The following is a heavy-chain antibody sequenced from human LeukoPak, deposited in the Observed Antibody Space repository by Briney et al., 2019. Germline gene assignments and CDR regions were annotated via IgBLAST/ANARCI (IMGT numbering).Heavy chain of an antibody. CDR2: INHSGST. V-gene: IGHV4-34*01. CDR1: GVSFSGYY. J-gene: IGHJ4*02. Sequence: PSETLSLTCAVYGVSFSGYYWSWIRQPPGKGLEWIGEINHSGSTNYNPSLRSRVTISVDTSKNQFSLRLSSVTAADTAVYYCARGGLTVVTGYFDYWGQGTLVTVSS. D-gene: IGHD4-23*01. CDR3: ARGGLTVVTGYFDY.